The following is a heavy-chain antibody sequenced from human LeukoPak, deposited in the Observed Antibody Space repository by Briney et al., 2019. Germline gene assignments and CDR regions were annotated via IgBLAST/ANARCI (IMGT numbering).Heavy chain of an antibody. J-gene: IGHJ4*02. CDR2: IYYSGST. V-gene: IGHV4-59*08. CDR3: ARHAMPYSSSGLFDY. CDR1: GGSISSYY. D-gene: IGHD6-13*01. Sequence: PSETLSLTCTVSGGSISSYYWSWVRQPPGKGLEWVGDIYYSGSTNYNPSLKSRVTISVDTSKNQFSLKLSSVTAADTAVYYCARHAMPYSSSGLFDYWGQGALVTVSS.